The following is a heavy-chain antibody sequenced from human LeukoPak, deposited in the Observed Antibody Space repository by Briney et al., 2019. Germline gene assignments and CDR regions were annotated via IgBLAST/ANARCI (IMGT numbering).Heavy chain of an antibody. J-gene: IGHJ4*02. CDR1: GGSFSGYY. D-gene: IGHD3-22*01. CDR2: INHSGST. Sequence: SETLSLTCAVYGGSFSGYYWSWIRQPPGKGLEWIGEINHSGSTNHNPSLKSRVTISVDTSKNQFSLKLSSVTAADTAVYYCARGRGKYYYDSSGYYFFDYWGQVTLVTVSS. V-gene: IGHV4-34*01. CDR3: ARGRGKYYYDSSGYYFFDY.